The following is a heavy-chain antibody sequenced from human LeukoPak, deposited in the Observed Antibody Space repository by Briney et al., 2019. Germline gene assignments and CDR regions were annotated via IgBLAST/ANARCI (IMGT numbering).Heavy chain of an antibody. Sequence: GGSLRLSCAASGFTFSSYAMSWVRQAPGKGLEWVSAISGSGGSTYYADSVKGRFTISRDNSKNTLYLQMNSLRAEDTAVYYCAKDPFEPRDGYNYDLDDYWGQGTLVTVSS. CDR2: ISGSGGST. CDR3: AKDPFEPRDGYNYDLDDY. J-gene: IGHJ4*02. V-gene: IGHV3-23*01. CDR1: GFTFSSYA. D-gene: IGHD5-24*01.